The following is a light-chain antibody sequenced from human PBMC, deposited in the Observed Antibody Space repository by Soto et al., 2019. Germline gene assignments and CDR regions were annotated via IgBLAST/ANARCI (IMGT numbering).Light chain of an antibody. Sequence: EIVLTQSPGTLSLSPGDGATLSCRASQTVGNNYLAWYQQRPGQAPRLLIHGASSRATGIPDRFSGSGSGTEFTLTIGRLEPEDFAVYYCQQYETLPRTFGQVTKVDIK. CDR3: QQYETLPRT. V-gene: IGKV3-20*01. CDR1: QTVGNNY. J-gene: IGKJ1*01. CDR2: GAS.